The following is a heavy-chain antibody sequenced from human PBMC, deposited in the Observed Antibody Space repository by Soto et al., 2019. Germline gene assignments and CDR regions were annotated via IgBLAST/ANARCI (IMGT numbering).Heavy chain of an antibody. CDR1: GFTFSGSA. Sequence: EVQLVESGGGLVQPGGSLKLSCAASGFTFSGSAMHWVRQASGKGLEWVGRIRSKANSYATAYAVSVKGKFTISRDDSRNTAYLQMNSLKSEDTAVYYCARGVYDLWGGQPKGLDYWGQGTVVIVSS. J-gene: IGHJ4*02. V-gene: IGHV3-73*02. D-gene: IGHD3-3*01. CDR3: ARGVYDLWGGQPKGLDY. CDR2: IRSKANSYAT.